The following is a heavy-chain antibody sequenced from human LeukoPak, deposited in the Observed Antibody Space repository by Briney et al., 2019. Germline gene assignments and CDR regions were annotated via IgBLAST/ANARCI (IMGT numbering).Heavy chain of an antibody. CDR3: GRKAGDCGGGSCYSIDY. V-gene: IGHV1-69*05. J-gene: IGHJ4*02. CDR1: GGSFSSEA. D-gene: IGHD2-15*01. Sequence: PVKVSCKAFGGSFSSEAISWVRQAPGQGLEWMGGIIPIFGTANYAQKFQGRVTITTDESTSTAYMEVSGLRSEDTAVYYCGRKAGDCGGGSCYSIDYWGQGTLVTVSS. CDR2: IIPIFGTA.